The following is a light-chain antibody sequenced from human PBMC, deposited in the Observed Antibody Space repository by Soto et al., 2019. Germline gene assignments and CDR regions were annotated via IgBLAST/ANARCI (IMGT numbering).Light chain of an antibody. CDR1: QSVSTS. CDR2: DAS. CDR3: HQYDNLPRNT. Sequence: EIVMTQSPPTLPVSPGERATLSCRASQSVSTSLPWYQQKPGQAPRLLIYDASTRATGIPAKFSGRGSGPEFTLTISSLQSGDFAVCYCHQYDNLPRNTFGQGTKVDIK. V-gene: IGKV3-15*01. J-gene: IGKJ2*01.